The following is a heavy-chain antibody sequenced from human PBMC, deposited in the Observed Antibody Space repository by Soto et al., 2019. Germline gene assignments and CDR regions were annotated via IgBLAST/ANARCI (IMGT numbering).Heavy chain of an antibody. CDR1: GASITGSFF. CDR3: ARGMTPPGAPAWYYFDS. CDR2: FSLSGTT. J-gene: IGHJ4*02. D-gene: IGHD2-8*02. Sequence: SETLSLTCAVSGASITGSFFWSWIRQPAGKGLEWIGRFSLSGTTNYNPSLRSRVTVSADVSKNQFSLRLTSVTAADTALYYCARGMTPPGAPAWYYFDSWGQGTLVTVSS. V-gene: IGHV4-4*07.